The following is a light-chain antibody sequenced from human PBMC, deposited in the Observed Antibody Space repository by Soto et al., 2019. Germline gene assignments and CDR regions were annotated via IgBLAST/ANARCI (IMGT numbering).Light chain of an antibody. J-gene: IGKJ1*01. CDR3: QQYGSSPQT. CDR2: GAS. CDR1: QSVSSSY. V-gene: IGKV3-20*01. Sequence: EIVLTQSPGTLSLSPGERATLSCRASQSVSSSYLAWYQQKPCQAPRLLIYGASSRATGIPDRFSGSGSCTDFTLTISRLEPEDFAVYYCQQYGSSPQTFGQGTKVEIK.